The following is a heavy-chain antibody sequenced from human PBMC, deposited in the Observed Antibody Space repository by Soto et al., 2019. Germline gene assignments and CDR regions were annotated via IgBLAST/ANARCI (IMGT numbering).Heavy chain of an antibody. V-gene: IGHV3-23*01. Sequence: EVQLLESGGGLVQPGGSLRLSCAASGFSFSGYAMNWVRQAPGKGLEWVSSISGSGSTTYYADSVRGRFTISRDNSENTMYLRMNNVRGEDTAVYYCAKGSRGYSGYVFDYWGQGTLVTVSS. CDR1: GFSFSGYA. J-gene: IGHJ4*02. CDR2: ISGSGSTT. CDR3: AKGSRGYSGYVFDY. D-gene: IGHD5-12*01.